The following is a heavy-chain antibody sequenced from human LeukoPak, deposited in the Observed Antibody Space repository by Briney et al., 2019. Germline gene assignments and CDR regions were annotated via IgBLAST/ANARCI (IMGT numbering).Heavy chain of an antibody. CDR3: ARGGVTRGYSYGRLDY. CDR1: GFTFSDYY. D-gene: IGHD5-18*01. CDR2: ISSSGSTI. J-gene: IGHJ4*02. V-gene: IGHV3-11*04. Sequence: PGGSLRLSCAASGFTFSDYYMSWIRQAPGKGLEHVAYISSSGSTIKYADSVKGRFTISRDNARNSLYLQMNSLRAEDTAVYFCARGGVTRGYSYGRLDYWGQGTLVTVSS.